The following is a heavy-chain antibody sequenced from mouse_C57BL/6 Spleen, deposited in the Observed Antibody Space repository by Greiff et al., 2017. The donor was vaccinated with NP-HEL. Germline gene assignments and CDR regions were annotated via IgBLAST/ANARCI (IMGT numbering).Heavy chain of an antibody. CDR1: GYTFTTYP. V-gene: IGHV1-47*01. J-gene: IGHJ1*03. CDR2: FHPYNDDT. CDR3: ARGNYYGSRGWYFDV. D-gene: IGHD1-1*01. Sequence: QVQLQQSGAELVKPGASVKMSCKASGYTFTTYPIEWMKQNHGKSLEWIGNFHPYNDDTKYNEKFKGKATLTVEKSSSTVYLELSRLTSDDSAVYYCARGNYYGSRGWYFDVWGTGTTVTVSS.